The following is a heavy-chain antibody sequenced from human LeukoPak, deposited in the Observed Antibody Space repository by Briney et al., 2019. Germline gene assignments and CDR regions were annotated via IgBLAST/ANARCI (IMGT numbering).Heavy chain of an antibody. V-gene: IGHV3-23*01. D-gene: IGHD6-19*01. Sequence: GGSLRLSCAASGFTFSSYAMSWVRQAPGKGLEWVSAIGGSGGSTYYADSVKGRFTISRDNSKNTLYLQMNSLRAEDTAVYYCAKLRSYYYYYMDVWGKGTTVTVSS. CDR1: GFTFSSYA. CDR3: AKLRSYYYYYMDV. J-gene: IGHJ6*03. CDR2: IGGSGGST.